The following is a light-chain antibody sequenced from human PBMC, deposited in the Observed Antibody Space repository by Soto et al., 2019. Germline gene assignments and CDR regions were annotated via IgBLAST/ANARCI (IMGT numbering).Light chain of an antibody. Sequence: IVLTQSPGTLSVSPGERVILSCRASQTLRNKLAWYQQKPGQAPRLLIYGGFTRATGIPARFSGSGSGTEFPLTINSLQSEDFAIYYCQQHNAWPLTFGPGNKLDLK. CDR1: QTLRNK. CDR2: GGF. J-gene: IGKJ3*01. V-gene: IGKV3-15*01. CDR3: QQHNAWPLT.